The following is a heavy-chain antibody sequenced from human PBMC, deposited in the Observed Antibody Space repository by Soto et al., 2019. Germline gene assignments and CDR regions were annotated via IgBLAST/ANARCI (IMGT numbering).Heavy chain of an antibody. V-gene: IGHV2-5*01. CDR1: GFSLSTSGVG. J-gene: IGHJ5*02. CDR3: AHTEKIPAARVGSWFDP. Sequence: QITLKESGPTLVNPTQTLTLTCTFSGFSLSTSGVGVGWIRQPPGKALEWLALIYWNDDKRYSPSLKSRLTITKDTSKNQVVLTMTNMDHVDTATYYCAHTEKIPAARVGSWFDPWGQGTLVTVSS. D-gene: IGHD2-2*01. CDR2: IYWNDDK.